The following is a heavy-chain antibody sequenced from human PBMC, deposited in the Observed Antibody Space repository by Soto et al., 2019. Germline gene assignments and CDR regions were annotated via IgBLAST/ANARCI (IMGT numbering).Heavy chain of an antibody. J-gene: IGHJ4*02. Sequence: QVQLQESGPGLVKPSETLSLTCSVSGGSINSGGYYWSWIRQHPGKGLEWIAYMYYIGTTAYNPALKSRASVSVDTSKNQIFLKLSSVTAADTAVYYCARHPGGSGYYLLFDQWGQGTQVTVSS. V-gene: IGHV4-31*03. CDR1: GGSINSGGYY. CDR3: ARHPGGSGYYLLFDQ. CDR2: MYYIGTT. D-gene: IGHD3-22*01.